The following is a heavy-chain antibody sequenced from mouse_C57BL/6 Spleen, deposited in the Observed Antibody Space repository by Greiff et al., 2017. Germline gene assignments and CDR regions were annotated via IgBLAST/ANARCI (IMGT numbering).Heavy chain of an antibody. Sequence: VQLQQPGAELVKPGASVKMSCKASGYTFTSYWITWVKQRPGQGLEWIGDIYPGSGSTNYNEKFKSKATLTVDTSSSTAYMQLSSLTSEDSAVYYCARRGNYYYGSSPHWYFDVWGTGTTVTVSS. V-gene: IGHV1-55*01. J-gene: IGHJ1*03. CDR3: ARRGNYYYGSSPHWYFDV. D-gene: IGHD1-1*01. CDR1: GYTFTSYW. CDR2: IYPGSGST.